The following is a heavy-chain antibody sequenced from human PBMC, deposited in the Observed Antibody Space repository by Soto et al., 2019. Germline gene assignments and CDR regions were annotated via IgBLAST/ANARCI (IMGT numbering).Heavy chain of an antibody. Sequence: GGSLRLSCAASGFTFSSYAMSWVRQAPGKGLDWVSVISGSGENTYYADSVKGRFTISRDNSKNTLYLQMNSLRAEDTAVYYCARDPVYSSSSFLWFYYYGMDVWGQGTTVTVSS. CDR2: ISGSGENT. D-gene: IGHD6-6*01. CDR3: ARDPVYSSSSFLWFYYYGMDV. J-gene: IGHJ6*02. V-gene: IGHV3-23*01. CDR1: GFTFSSYA.